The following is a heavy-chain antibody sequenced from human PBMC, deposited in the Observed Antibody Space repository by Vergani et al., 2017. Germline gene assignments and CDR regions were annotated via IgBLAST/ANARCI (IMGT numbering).Heavy chain of an antibody. J-gene: IGHJ4*02. CDR3: ARGDYGILTGYRY. Sequence: QVQLVQSGAEVKKSGASVKVSCKTSGYTFSHYYMHWVRQAPGQGLEWMGIINPSGGHTNYAQKFQGRVTLTRDTSTNTVYMELSSLRSEDTAIYYCARGDYGILTGYRYWGQGTLVTVSA. CDR2: INPSGGHT. D-gene: IGHD3-9*01. V-gene: IGHV1-46*03. CDR1: GYTFSHYY.